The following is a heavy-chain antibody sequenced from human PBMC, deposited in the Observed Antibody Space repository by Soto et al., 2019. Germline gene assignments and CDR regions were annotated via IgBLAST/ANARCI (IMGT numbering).Heavy chain of an antibody. D-gene: IGHD1-1*01. V-gene: IGHV4-59*08. CDR3: ARRYGARENFDY. CDR2: ISYSGST. CDR1: GGSISSYY. Sequence: SETLSLTCTVSGGSISSYYWSWIRQPPEKGLEWIGYISYSGSTNYNPSLKSRVTISLDTSNNQFSLKLSSVTAADTAVYYCARRYGARENFDYWGQGTLVTVSS. J-gene: IGHJ4*02.